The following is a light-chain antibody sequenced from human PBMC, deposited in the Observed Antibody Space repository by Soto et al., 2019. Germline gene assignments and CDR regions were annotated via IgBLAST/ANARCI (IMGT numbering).Light chain of an antibody. CDR3: YQYDSSPWT. CDR2: DAS. J-gene: IGKJ1*01. CDR1: QSVSGNY. Sequence: VMTQSPGTLSLSPGEAATLSCRACQSVSGNYLAWYQQKPGQSPRLVIYDASSRATGIPDRFSGSGSGTDFTLTISRLEPEDFAAYFCYQYDSSPWTLGQGTKV. V-gene: IGKV3-20*01.